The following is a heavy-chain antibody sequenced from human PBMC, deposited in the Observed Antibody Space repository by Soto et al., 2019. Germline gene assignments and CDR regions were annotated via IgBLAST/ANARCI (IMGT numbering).Heavy chain of an antibody. Sequence: GGSLRLSCAASGFTVSSNYMHWVRQVPGKGLVWVSRINNDGSSTSYADSVKGRFTASRDNAKNTLYLQMNSLRAEDTAVYYCARDVQLQSFDYWGQGTLVTVS. CDR3: ARDVQLQSFDY. V-gene: IGHV3-74*01. CDR2: INNDGSST. CDR1: GFTVSSNY. J-gene: IGHJ4*02. D-gene: IGHD5-18*01.